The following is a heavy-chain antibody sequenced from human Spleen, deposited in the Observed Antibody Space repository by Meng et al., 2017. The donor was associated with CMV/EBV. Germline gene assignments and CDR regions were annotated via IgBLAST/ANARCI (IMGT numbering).Heavy chain of an antibody. CDR1: GFTFSSYE. V-gene: IGHV3-48*03. CDR2: ITGSGSAT. J-gene: IGHJ4*02. D-gene: IGHD3-16*01. Sequence: GESLKISCAASGFTFSSYEMNWVRQAPGKGLEWVAFITGSGSATFYADSVTGRFTISRDNAKNSLFLQMNSLGVEDTGVYYCARDLRFRFDSWGQGTLVTVSS. CDR3: ARDLRFRFDS.